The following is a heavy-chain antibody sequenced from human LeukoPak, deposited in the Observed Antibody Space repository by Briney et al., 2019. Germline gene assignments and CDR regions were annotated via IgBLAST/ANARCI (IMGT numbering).Heavy chain of an antibody. CDR1: GVTLSDHH. CDR3: ARGHYDVLAASYKWTPDY. D-gene: IGHD3-9*01. Sequence: GGSLRLSCAASGVTLSDHHMDWVRQAPGKGLEWVSSITSGGDYIYYADSVKGRFTTSRDNAKNSLSLQLNSLRVEDTAVYYCARGHYDVLAASYKWTPDYWGQGTLVTVSS. J-gene: IGHJ4*02. V-gene: IGHV3-21*01. CDR2: ITSGGDYI.